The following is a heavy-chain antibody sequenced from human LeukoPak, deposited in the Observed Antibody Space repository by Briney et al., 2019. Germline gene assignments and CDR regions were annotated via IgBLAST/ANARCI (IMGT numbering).Heavy chain of an antibody. Sequence: RASVKVSCKASGGTLGTYAVSWVRQAPGQGLEWMGRISPMFGIANYTQKFQGRLTITTDESANTAYMELSSLTSEDTAVYYCAREMVRGVIDYWGQGTLVTVSS. V-gene: IGHV1-69*05. CDR2: ISPMFGIA. J-gene: IGHJ4*02. CDR1: GGTLGTYA. CDR3: AREMVRGVIDY. D-gene: IGHD3-10*01.